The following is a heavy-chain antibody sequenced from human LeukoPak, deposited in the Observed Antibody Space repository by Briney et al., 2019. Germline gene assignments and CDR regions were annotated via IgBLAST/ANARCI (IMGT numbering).Heavy chain of an antibody. CDR2: IYYSGST. Sequence: SETLSLTCTVSGGSISSYYWSWIRQPPGKGLEWIGYIYYSGSTNYNPSLKSRVTISVDTSKNQFSLKLSSMTAADTTVYYCARGGLVGSGWYFHVSDYWGKGTLVTVSS. D-gene: IGHD6-19*01. CDR3: ARGGLVGSGWYFHVSDY. CDR1: GGSISSYY. J-gene: IGHJ4*02. V-gene: IGHV4-59*01.